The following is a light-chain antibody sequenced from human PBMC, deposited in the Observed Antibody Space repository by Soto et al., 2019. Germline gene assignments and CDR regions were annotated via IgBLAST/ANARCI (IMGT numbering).Light chain of an antibody. CDR2: EVN. V-gene: IGLV2-8*01. J-gene: IGLJ1*01. Sequence: QSALTQPPSASGSPGQSVTISCTGTSSDVGGYKYVSWYQQHPGKAPKHMIFEVNKRPPGVPDRFTGSKSGNTASLTVSGLQAEDEADYYCSSYAGINNLGVFGTGTKLTVL. CDR3: SSYAGINNLGV. CDR1: SSDVGGYKY.